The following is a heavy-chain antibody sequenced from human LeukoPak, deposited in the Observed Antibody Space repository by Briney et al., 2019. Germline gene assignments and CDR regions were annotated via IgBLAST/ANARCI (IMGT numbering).Heavy chain of an antibody. D-gene: IGHD5-24*01. V-gene: IGHV3-48*01. CDR1: GFPFSDYG. CDR3: VREWLS. J-gene: IGHJ4*02. Sequence: GGSLRLSCAASGFPFSDYGMNWVRQAPGKGLEWPSHISSAAGKIYYADSVAGRFTISRDNAKNSLYLQMNSLRAEDTAVYYCVREWLSWGQGTLVTVSS. CDR2: ISSAAGKI.